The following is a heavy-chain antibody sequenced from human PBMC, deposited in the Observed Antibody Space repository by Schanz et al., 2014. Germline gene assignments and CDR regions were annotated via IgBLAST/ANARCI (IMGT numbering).Heavy chain of an antibody. D-gene: IGHD3-16*01. CDR1: GFTFDDYA. CDR3: TRDRGALINHNDALDL. Sequence: EARLVDSGGGLVQSGRSLRLSCAASGFTFDDYAMHWVRQAPGQGLEWVSAISWNSGTIAYAHSVKGRFTISRDNSKNTVYLQMNSLRSEDTAVYYCTRDRGALINHNDALDLWGQGTMVSVSS. CDR2: ISWNSGTI. V-gene: IGHV3-9*01. J-gene: IGHJ3*01.